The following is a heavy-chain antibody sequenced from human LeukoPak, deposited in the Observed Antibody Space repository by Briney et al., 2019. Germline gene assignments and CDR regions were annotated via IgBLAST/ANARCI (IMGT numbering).Heavy chain of an antibody. Sequence: SVKVSCKASGGTFSSYAISWVRQAPGQGLEWMGGIIPIFGTPTYAQKFQGRVMISADEPTSTAYMEVASLRAEDTAVYYCARGGHLDHKYYFDLWGQGTLVTVAS. V-gene: IGHV1-69*13. CDR2: IIPIFGTP. CDR3: ARGGHLDHKYYFDL. D-gene: IGHD3/OR15-3a*01. CDR1: GGTFSSYA. J-gene: IGHJ4*02.